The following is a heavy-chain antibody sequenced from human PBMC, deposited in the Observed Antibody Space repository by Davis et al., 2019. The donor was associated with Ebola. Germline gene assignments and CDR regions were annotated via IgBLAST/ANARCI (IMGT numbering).Heavy chain of an antibody. CDR3: AKGSARSGGWGFAY. CDR2: ISGSGGST. J-gene: IGHJ4*02. V-gene: IGHV3-23*01. D-gene: IGHD6-19*01. CDR1: GFTFSSYA. Sequence: GESLKISCAASGFTFSSYAMSWVRQAPGKGLEWVSAISGSGGSTYYADSVKGRFTISSDNSKNTLYLQMNSLRAEDTAVYYCAKGSARSGGWGFAYWGQGTLVTVSS.